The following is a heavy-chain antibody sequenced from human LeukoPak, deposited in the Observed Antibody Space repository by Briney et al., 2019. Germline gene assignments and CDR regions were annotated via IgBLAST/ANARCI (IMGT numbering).Heavy chain of an antibody. D-gene: IGHD5-18*01. V-gene: IGHV4-59*08. CDR1: GGSISSYY. CDR3: AGYSYGYGFDY. J-gene: IGHJ4*02. CDR2: IYYSGST. Sequence: PSETLSFTCTVSGGSISSYYRSWIRQPPGKGLEWIGYIYYSGSTNYNPSLKSRVTISVDTSKNQFSLKLSSVTAADTAVYYCAGYSYGYGFDYWGQGTLVTVSS.